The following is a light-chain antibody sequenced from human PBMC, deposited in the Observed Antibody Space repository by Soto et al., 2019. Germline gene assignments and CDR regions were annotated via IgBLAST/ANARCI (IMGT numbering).Light chain of an antibody. J-gene: IGKJ1*01. CDR1: QSISSW. CDR3: QQYNSYSRK. Sequence: DIQMTQSPSTLSASVGDRVTITCRASQSISSWLAWYQQKPGKAPKLLIYKASSLESGVPSRFSCSGSGTEFTLNISILQPEDFATYYCQQYNSYSRKFGQGTKVEIK. CDR2: KAS. V-gene: IGKV1-5*03.